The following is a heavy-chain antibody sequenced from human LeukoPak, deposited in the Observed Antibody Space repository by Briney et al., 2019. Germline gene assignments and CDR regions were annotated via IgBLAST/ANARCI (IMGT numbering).Heavy chain of an antibody. D-gene: IGHD3-22*01. CDR3: ARGGIVVVIRHGYDY. Sequence: ASVKVSCKASGYTFTSYYMHWVRQAPGQGLEWMGIINPSGGSTSYAQKFQGRVTMTRDTFTSTVYMELSSLRSEDTAVYYCARGGIVVVIRHGYDYWGQGTLVTVSS. J-gene: IGHJ4*02. V-gene: IGHV1-46*01. CDR2: INPSGGST. CDR1: GYTFTSYY.